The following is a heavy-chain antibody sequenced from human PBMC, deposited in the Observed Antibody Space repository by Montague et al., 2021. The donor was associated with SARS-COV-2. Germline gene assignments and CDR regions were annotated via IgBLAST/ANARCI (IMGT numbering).Heavy chain of an antibody. V-gene: IGHV4-59*13. CDR1: GDSISTSY. J-gene: IGHJ6*02. Sequence: SETLSLTCTVSGDSISTSYWAWIRQPPGKGLEWIGYVYYSGRSSYNSSLKIRVTISVGTSKNQVSLNLRSVTAAATAVYFCVRADRRDPDTPHPYYYKGMGVWGQGTTVTVSS. CDR2: VYYSGRS. D-gene: IGHD2-15*01. CDR3: VRADRRDPDTPHPYYYKGMGV.